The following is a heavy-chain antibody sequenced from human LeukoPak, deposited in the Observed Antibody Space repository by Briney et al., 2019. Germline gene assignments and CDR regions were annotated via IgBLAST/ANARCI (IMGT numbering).Heavy chain of an antibody. CDR2: MNPNSGNT. V-gene: IGHV1-8*01. D-gene: IGHD2-2*02. CDR3: ARWCSSTSCYKNNFDY. Sequence: ASVKVSCKASGYTFTSYDINWVRQATGRGLEWMGWMNPNSGNTGYAQKFQGRVTMTRNTSITTAYMELSSLRSEDTAVYYCARWCSSTSCYKNNFDYWGQGTLVTVSS. CDR1: GYTFTSYD. J-gene: IGHJ4*02.